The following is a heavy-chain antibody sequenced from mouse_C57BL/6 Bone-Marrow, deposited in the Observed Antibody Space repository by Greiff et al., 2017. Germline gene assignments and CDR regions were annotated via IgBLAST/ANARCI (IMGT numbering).Heavy chain of an antibody. CDR2: ILPGSGRT. J-gene: IGHJ4*01. V-gene: IGHV1-9*01. CDR1: GYTFTGYW. CDR3: ARRGGRGYARDY. D-gene: IGHD3-3*01. Sequence: VQLQQSGAELMKPGASVKLSCKATGYTFTGYWLEWVKQRPGHGLEWIGEILPGSGRTNYNETFQGKDTFTADTSSNTAYTQLSSLATEDSDSYCCARRGGRGYARDYWGQGTSVTVSS.